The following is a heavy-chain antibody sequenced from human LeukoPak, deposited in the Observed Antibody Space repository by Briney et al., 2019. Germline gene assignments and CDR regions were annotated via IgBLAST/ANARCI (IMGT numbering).Heavy chain of an antibody. CDR2: IDPSDSYT. V-gene: IGHV5-10-1*01. D-gene: IGHD2-15*01. CDR1: GYSFTSYW. CDR3: ARHSIHCSGGSCYGDS. J-gene: IGHJ4*02. Sequence: GESLKISCKGSGYSFTSYWISWVRQMPGKGLEWMGRIDPSDSYTNYSPSFQGHVTISADKSISTAYLQWSSLKASDTAMYYCARHSIHCSGGSCYGDSWGQGTLVTVSS.